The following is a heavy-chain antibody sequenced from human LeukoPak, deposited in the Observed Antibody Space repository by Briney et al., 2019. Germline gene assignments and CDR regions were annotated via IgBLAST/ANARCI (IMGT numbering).Heavy chain of an antibody. CDR3: ARVTVEMATHDY. CDR1: GFTVSSNY. V-gene: IGHV3-53*01. J-gene: IGHJ4*02. D-gene: IGHD5-24*01. CDR2: IYSGGST. Sequence: GGSLRLSCAASGFTVSSNYIRWVRQAPGKRLEWVSVIYSGGSTYYADSVKGRFTISRDNSKNTLYLQMNSLRAEDTAVYYCARVTVEMATHDYWGQGSLVTVSS.